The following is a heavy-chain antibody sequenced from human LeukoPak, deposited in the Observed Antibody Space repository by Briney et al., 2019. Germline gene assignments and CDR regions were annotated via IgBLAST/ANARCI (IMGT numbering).Heavy chain of an antibody. CDR2: ISGSGGST. CDR1: GFTFSSYA. D-gene: IGHD6-13*01. V-gene: IGHV3-23*01. J-gene: IGHJ4*02. Sequence: GGSLRLSCAASGFTFSSYAMSWVRKAPGQGLEWVLGISGSGGSTYYADSVKGRFTISRDNSKNTLYLQMNSLRAEDTAVYYCAKGGSYSSSWYVDFWGQGTLVTVSS. CDR3: AKGGSYSSSWYVDF.